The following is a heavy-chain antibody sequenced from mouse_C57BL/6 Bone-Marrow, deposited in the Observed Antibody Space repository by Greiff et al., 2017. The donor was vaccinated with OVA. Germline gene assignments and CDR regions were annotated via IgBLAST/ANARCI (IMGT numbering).Heavy chain of an antibody. J-gene: IGHJ2*01. CDR1: GYTFTSYW. Sequence: VPRQQPGAELVKPGASVKMSCKASGYTFTSYWITWVKQRPGQGLEWIGDIYPGSGSTNYNEQFKSKATLTVDTSSSTAYMQLSILTSEDSAVYYCARGGVFDYWGQGTTLTVSS. V-gene: IGHV1-55*01. CDR2: IYPGSGST. CDR3: ARGGVFDY.